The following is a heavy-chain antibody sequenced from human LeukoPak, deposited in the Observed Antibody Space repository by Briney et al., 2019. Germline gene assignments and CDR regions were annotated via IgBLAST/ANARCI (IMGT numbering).Heavy chain of an antibody. Sequence: NSSETLSLTCSVSGGSITSNHWNWIRQRPGMGLEWLGFIYSSGSTNYNPSLRSRITISVDTSKNQFSLELRSVTAADTAVYYCAKGGYDNNDFYSGDWGQGTLVLVSA. J-gene: IGHJ4*02. CDR1: GGSITSNH. V-gene: IGHV4-59*13. CDR3: AKGGYDNNDFYSGD. CDR2: IYSSGST. D-gene: IGHD2-15*01.